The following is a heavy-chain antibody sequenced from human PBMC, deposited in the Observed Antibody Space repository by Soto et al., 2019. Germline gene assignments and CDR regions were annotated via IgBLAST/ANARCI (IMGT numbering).Heavy chain of an antibody. CDR3: ARSGNEGAVDF. Sequence: SQTLSLTCAISGDSVSSKSAAWNWFRQSPSRGLEWLGRTYYRSKWHNEYAVSVKSRIIINPDTSKNQFSLQLNSVTPEDTAMYYCARSGNEGAVDFWGQGTLVTVSS. J-gene: IGHJ4*02. V-gene: IGHV6-1*01. CDR1: GDSVSSKSAA. CDR2: TYYRSKWHN. D-gene: IGHD1-26*01.